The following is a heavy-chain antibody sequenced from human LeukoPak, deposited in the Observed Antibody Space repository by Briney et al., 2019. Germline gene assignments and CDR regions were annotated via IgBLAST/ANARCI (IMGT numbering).Heavy chain of an antibody. CDR1: GGSFSGYY. CDR3: ARYNPEAGDAFDI. J-gene: IGHJ3*02. D-gene: IGHD1-14*01. V-gene: IGHV4-34*01. Sequence: RTLETLSLTCAVYGGSFSGYYWSWIRQPPGKGLEWIGEINHSGSTNYNPSLKSRVTISVDTSKNQFPLKLSSVTAADTAVYYCARYNPEAGDAFDIWGQGTMVTVSS. CDR2: INHSGST.